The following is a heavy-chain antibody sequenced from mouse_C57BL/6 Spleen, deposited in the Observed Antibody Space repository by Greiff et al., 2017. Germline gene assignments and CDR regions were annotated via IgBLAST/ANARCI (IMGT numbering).Heavy chain of an antibody. J-gene: IGHJ3*01. D-gene: IGHD2-4*01. Sequence: EVMVEESEGGLVQPGSSMKLSCTASGFPFSDYYMAWFRQVPEKGLEWVANINFDGSSTNYLDSLKSRFNISRDNAKNILYLQMSSLESEDTATYYCARVSYDYDLAYWGQGTLVTVSA. CDR2: INFDGSST. CDR3: ARVSYDYDLAY. V-gene: IGHV5-16*01. CDR1: GFPFSDYY.